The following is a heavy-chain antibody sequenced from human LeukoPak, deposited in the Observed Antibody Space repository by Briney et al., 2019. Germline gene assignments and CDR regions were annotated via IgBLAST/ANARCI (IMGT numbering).Heavy chain of an antibody. V-gene: IGHV4-31*03. CDR3: ASSPPHSSSLVPFGY. CDR2: IYYSGST. D-gene: IGHD6-13*01. CDR1: GGSISSGGYY. J-gene: IGHJ4*02. Sequence: SETLSLTCTVSGGSISSGGYYWSWIRQHPGKGLEWIGYIYYSGSTYYNPSLKSRVTISVDTSKNQFSLKLSSVTAADTAVYYCASSPPHSSSLVPFGYWGQGTLVTVSS.